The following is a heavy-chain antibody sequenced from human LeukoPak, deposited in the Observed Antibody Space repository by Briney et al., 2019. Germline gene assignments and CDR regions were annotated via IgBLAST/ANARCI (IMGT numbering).Heavy chain of an antibody. Sequence: PGGSLRLSCAASGFTFSDYYMSWIRQAPGKGLECVSYISSSSSTLSYADSVKGRFTISRDNAKNSLFLQMNSLRAEDTAVYYCVRDVTGWPNWFDSWGQGTLVTVSS. CDR2: ISSSSSTL. J-gene: IGHJ5*01. D-gene: IGHD2-21*02. CDR1: GFTFSDYY. CDR3: VRDVTGWPNWFDS. V-gene: IGHV3-11*01.